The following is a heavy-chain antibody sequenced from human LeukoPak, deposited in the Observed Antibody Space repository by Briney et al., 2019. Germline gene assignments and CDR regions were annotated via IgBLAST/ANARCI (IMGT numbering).Heavy chain of an antibody. J-gene: IGHJ4*02. D-gene: IGHD3-3*01. CDR2: IYHSGST. V-gene: IGHV4-38-2*01. CDR3: ARRVPIFGVVIVYYFDY. CDR1: GYSISSGYY. Sequence: SQTLSLTCAVSGYSISSGYYWGWIRQPPGKGLEWIGSIYHSGSTYYNPSLKSRVTISVDTSKNQFSLKLSSVTAADTAVYYCARRVPIFGVVIVYYFDYWGQGTLVTVSS.